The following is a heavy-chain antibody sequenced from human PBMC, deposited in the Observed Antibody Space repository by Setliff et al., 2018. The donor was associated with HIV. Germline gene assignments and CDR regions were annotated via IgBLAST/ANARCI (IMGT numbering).Heavy chain of an antibody. J-gene: IGHJ4*02. CDR2: IYHSGST. Sequence: LSLTCSVSGGSISSSSYYWGWIRQPPGKGLEWIGTIYHSGSTYYNPSLQSRVTISIDTSKDQFSLKLTSVTAADTAMYFCARHDNFDSGGYYSLYYFDYWGQG. CDR3: ARHDNFDSGGYYSLYYFDY. CDR1: GGSISSSSYY. D-gene: IGHD3-22*01. V-gene: IGHV4-39*01.